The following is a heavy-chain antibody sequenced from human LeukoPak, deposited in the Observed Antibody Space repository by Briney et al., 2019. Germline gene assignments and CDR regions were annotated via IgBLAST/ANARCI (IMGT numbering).Heavy chain of an antibody. J-gene: IGHJ6*02. CDR1: GYTFISYG. CDR3: ARDGPQSSRTEGLDV. V-gene: IGHV1-18*04. CDR2: ICGYNGDT. Sequence: ASVTVSCKASGYTFISYGVTWVRQAPGQGVEWMGWICGYNGDTNYAPNLQDRFTLTTDTSPNTAYMELRSLTSDDTAVYFCARDGPQSSRTEGLDVWGRGTTVTVSS. D-gene: IGHD2-2*01.